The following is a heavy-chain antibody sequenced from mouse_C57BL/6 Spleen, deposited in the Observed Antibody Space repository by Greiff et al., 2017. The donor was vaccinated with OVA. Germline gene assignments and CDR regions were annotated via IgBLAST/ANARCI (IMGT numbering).Heavy chain of an antibody. CDR3: AGYYYGSNPYWYFDV. CDR2: IYPGDGDT. J-gene: IGHJ1*03. V-gene: IGHV1-80*01. D-gene: IGHD1-1*01. CDR1: GYAFSSYW. Sequence: VKLMESGAELVKPGASVKISCKASGYAFSSYWMNWVKQRPGKGLEWIGQIYPGDGDTNYNGKFKGKATLTADKSSSTAYMQLSSLTSEDSAVYFCAGYYYGSNPYWYFDVWGTGTTVTVSS.